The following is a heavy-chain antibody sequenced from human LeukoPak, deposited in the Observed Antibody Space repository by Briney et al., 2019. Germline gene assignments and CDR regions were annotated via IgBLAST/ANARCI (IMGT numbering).Heavy chain of an antibody. D-gene: IGHD2-2*02. J-gene: IGHJ5*02. Sequence: GGSLRLSCAASGFTFSSYAMTWVRQAPGKGLEWVSAISGSGGSTYYADSVKGRFTISRDNSKNTLYLQMNSLRAEDTAVYYCARGGVPAAILFDWFDPWGQGTLVTVSS. V-gene: IGHV3-23*01. CDR3: ARGGVPAAILFDWFDP. CDR1: GFTFSSYA. CDR2: ISGSGGST.